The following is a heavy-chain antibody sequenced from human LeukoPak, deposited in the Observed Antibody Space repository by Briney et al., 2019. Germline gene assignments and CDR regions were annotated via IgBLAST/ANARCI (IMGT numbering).Heavy chain of an antibody. J-gene: IGHJ3*02. V-gene: IGHV1-2*02. CDR3: ARDRGDYVWGSYRTPAFDM. Sequence: ASVKVSCKASGYTFTGYYMNWVRQAPGQGLEWMGWINPNSGGTNYAQKFQGRVTMTRDTSISTAYVELRRLRSGDTAVYYCARDRGDYVWGSYRTPAFDMWGQGTMVTVSS. CDR1: GYTFTGYY. CDR2: INPNSGGT. D-gene: IGHD3-16*02.